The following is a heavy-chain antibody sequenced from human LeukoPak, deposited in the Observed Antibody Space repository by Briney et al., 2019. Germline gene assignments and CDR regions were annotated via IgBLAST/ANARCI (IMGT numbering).Heavy chain of an antibody. D-gene: IGHD6-6*01. Sequence: ASVKVSCKASGYTFTSYDINWVRQATGQGLEWMGWMNPNSGNTGYAQKFQGRVTITRNTSISTAYMELSSLRSEDTAVYYCARASIAARPFDYWGQGTLVTVSS. CDR2: MNPNSGNT. J-gene: IGHJ4*02. V-gene: IGHV1-8*03. CDR3: ARASIAARPFDY. CDR1: GYTFTSYD.